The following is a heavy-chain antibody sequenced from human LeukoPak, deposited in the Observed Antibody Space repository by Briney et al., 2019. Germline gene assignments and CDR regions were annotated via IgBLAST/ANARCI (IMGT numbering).Heavy chain of an antibody. V-gene: IGHV1-24*01. CDR1: GYTLTDFS. CDR2: FNREDDEP. J-gene: IGHJ4*02. Sequence: ASVKVSCNISGYTLTDFSMHWVRQAPGKGLEWMGGFNREDDEPIYAPHFRGRVTVTEDTSTDTAYMELSSLRSEDTAVCYCATLDSYYDNSGRPLIPDWGQGTLVTVSS. CDR3: ATLDSYYDNSGRPLIPD. D-gene: IGHD3-22*01.